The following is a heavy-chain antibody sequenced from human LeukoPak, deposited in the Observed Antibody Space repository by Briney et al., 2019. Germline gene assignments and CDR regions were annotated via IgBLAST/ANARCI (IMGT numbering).Heavy chain of an antibody. D-gene: IGHD1/OR15-1a*01. CDR2: FDPADGEI. J-gene: IGHJ4*02. V-gene: IGHV1-24*01. CDR3: AAGEWEQLLNY. CDR1: GYSLTELS. Sequence: ASVKVSCKVSGYSLTELSMHWVRQAPGKGPEWMGGFDPADGEIIYPQKFQGRVTMTEDPSSDTAYMELSGMRFEDTAVYYCAAGEWEQLLNYWGQGTLVTVSS.